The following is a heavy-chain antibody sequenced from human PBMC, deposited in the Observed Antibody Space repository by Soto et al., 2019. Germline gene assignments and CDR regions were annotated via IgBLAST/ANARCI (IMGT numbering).Heavy chain of an antibody. D-gene: IGHD6-6*01. CDR1: GFTVSSKY. V-gene: IGHV3-53*01. CDR2: IYSGGST. J-gene: IGHJ4*02. CDR3: ATIAARPD. Sequence: EVQLVESGGGLIHPGGSLRLSCAASGFTVSSKYMSWVRQAPGKGLEWVSVIYSGGSTYYADSVKGRFTISRDNSKNTLYLKMNSLGAEDTAVYYCATIAARPDWGRGCLVTVSS.